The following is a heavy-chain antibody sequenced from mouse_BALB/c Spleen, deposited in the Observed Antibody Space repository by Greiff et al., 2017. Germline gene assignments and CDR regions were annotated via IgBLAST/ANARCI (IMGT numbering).Heavy chain of an antibody. D-gene: IGHD6-1*01. CDR3: ARRLYYFDY. CDR2: ISYSGST. CDR1: GYSITSDYA. J-gene: IGHJ2*01. V-gene: IGHV3-2*02. Sequence: EVKLEESGPGLVKPSQSLSLTCTVTGYSITSDYAWNWIRQFPGNKLEWMGYISYSGSTSYNPSLKSRISITRDTSKNQFFLQLNSVTTEDTATYYCARRLYYFDYWGQGTTLTVSS.